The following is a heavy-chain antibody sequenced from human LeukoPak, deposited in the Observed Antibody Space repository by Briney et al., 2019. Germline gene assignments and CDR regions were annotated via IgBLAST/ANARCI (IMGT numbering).Heavy chain of an antibody. D-gene: IGHD3-3*01. J-gene: IGHJ3*02. Sequence: SETLSLTCTVSGGSISSYYWSRIRQPPGKGLEWIGYIYYSGSTNYNPSLKSRVTISVDTSKNQFSLKLSSVTAADTAVYHCAREYYDFWSGDRNAFDIWGQGTMVTVSS. V-gene: IGHV4-59*01. CDR3: AREYYDFWSGDRNAFDI. CDR2: IYYSGST. CDR1: GGSISSYY.